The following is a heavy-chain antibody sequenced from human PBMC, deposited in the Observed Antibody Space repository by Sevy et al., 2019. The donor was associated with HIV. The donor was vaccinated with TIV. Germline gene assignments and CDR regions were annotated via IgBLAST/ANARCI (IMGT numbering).Heavy chain of an antibody. CDR3: AGGPSSGSNPY. Sequence: GGSLRLSCAASGFTFSSYSMNWVRQAPGKGLEWVSSISSNSSYIYYADSVKGRFSISRDNAKKSLYLQMNSLRAEDTAVYYCAGGPSSGSNPYWGQGTLVTVSS. CDR1: GFTFSSYS. D-gene: IGHD6-19*01. V-gene: IGHV3-21*01. J-gene: IGHJ4*02. CDR2: ISSNSSYI.